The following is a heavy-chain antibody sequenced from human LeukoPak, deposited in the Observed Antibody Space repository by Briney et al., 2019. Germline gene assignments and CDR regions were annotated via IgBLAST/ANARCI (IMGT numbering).Heavy chain of an antibody. D-gene: IGHD6-19*01. CDR1: GFTFSSYS. Sequence: PGGSLRLSCAASGFTFSSYSMNWVRQAPGKGLEWVSSISSSSSYINYADSVRGRFTISRDNAKNSLYLQMNSLRAEATAVYYCARDRIAVAGNDYWGQGTLVTVSS. V-gene: IGHV3-21*01. J-gene: IGHJ4*02. CDR2: ISSSSSYI. CDR3: ARDRIAVAGNDY.